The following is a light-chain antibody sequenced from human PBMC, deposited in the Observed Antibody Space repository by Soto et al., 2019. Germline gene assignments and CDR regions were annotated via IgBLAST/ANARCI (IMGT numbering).Light chain of an antibody. CDR1: ETVRTF. CDR3: QQHSHWPPWT. J-gene: IGKJ1*01. Sequence: VLTQSPATLSLSPGERATLSCSASETVRTFVDWYQQKPGQAPRLLIYGASNRATDIPARFSGSGSGTDFTLTISDLEPEEFAVYYCQQHSHWPPWTFGQGTRVEIQ. CDR2: GAS. V-gene: IGKV3-11*01.